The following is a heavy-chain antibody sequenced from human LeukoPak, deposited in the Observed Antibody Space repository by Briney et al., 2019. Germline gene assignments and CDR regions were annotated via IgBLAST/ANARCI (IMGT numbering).Heavy chain of an antibody. CDR2: ISSSGSTI. Sequence: GGSLRLSCAASGFTFSDYYMSWIRQAPGKGLEWVSYISSSGSTIYYADSVKGRFTISRDNAKNSLYPQMNSLRAEDTAVYYCARDAYYYDSSGYYYRNWFDPWGQGTLVTVSS. CDR1: GFTFSDYY. J-gene: IGHJ5*02. D-gene: IGHD3-22*01. V-gene: IGHV3-11*04. CDR3: ARDAYYYDSSGYYYRNWFDP.